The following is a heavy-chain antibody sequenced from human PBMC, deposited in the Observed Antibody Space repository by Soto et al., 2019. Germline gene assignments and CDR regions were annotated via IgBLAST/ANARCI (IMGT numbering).Heavy chain of an antibody. V-gene: IGHV4-59*08. D-gene: IGHD6-19*01. J-gene: IGHJ3*02. Sequence: QVQLQESGPGLVKPSETLSLTCTVSGGSISSYYWSWIRQPPGEGLEWIGYIYYSGNTNYNPSLKSRVTISVDTSKNQFSLKLSSVTAADTAVYYCARRKAVAGGDAFDIWGQGTMVTVSS. CDR2: IYYSGNT. CDR3: ARRKAVAGGDAFDI. CDR1: GGSISSYY.